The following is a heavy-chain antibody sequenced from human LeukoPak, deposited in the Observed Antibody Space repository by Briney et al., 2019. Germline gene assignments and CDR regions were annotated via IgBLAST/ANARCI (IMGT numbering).Heavy chain of an antibody. Sequence: PSQTLSLTCAISGDSVTSNSAAWNWIRQSPSRGLEWLGRTYYRSKWFNDYAVSVKSRMTINPDTSKNRIPLQLNSVTPEDTAVYYCARAITIIRGTLSPFDYWGQGTLVTVSS. CDR2: TYYRSKWFN. CDR1: GDSVTSNSAA. CDR3: ARAITIIRGTLSPFDY. V-gene: IGHV6-1*01. D-gene: IGHD3-10*01. J-gene: IGHJ4*02.